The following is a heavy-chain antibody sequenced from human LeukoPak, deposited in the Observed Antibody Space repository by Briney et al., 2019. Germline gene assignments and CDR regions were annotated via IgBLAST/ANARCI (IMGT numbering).Heavy chain of an antibody. J-gene: IGHJ4*02. D-gene: IGHD3-22*01. CDR1: GFTFSKYA. V-gene: IGHV3-23*01. CDR2: ISVSGGST. Sequence: GGSLRLSCAASGFTFSKYAMTWVRQAPGKGLEWVSGISVSGGSTNYADSVKGRFTISRDNSKNTLYLQMNSLRAEDTAVYYCAKSNYFDSGGYYFFDYWGQGTLVTVSA. CDR3: AKSNYFDSGGYYFFDY.